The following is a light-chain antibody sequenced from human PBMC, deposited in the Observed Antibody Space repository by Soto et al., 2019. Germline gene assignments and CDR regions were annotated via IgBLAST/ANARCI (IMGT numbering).Light chain of an antibody. CDR1: QSVRGSY. J-gene: IGKJ3*01. CDR2: SVS. V-gene: IGKV3-20*01. Sequence: EVVLTQSPGTLSLSPGEGATLSCRASQSVRGSYFAWYQQKPGQAPRLLIDSVSSRATGIPGRFSGSGSATYFTLTISRLEPEDFAVYYCQQYWALPVTFGPGTPVDIK. CDR3: QQYWALPVT.